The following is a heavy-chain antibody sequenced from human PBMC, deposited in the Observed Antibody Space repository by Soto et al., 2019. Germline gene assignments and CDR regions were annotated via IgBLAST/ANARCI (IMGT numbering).Heavy chain of an antibody. CDR1: GGSFSDYY. CDR2: INHSGST. V-gene: IGHV4-34*01. CDR3: ARGSSSSWYGAPFDY. J-gene: IGHJ4*02. D-gene: IGHD6-13*01. Sequence: QVQLPQWGAGLLKPSETLSLTCAVYGGSFSDYYWNWIRQPPGKGLGWIGEINHSGSTNYNPSLKSRLTISVDTSKDQFSLKLSSVTAADTSVYYCARGSSSSWYGAPFDYWGQGTLVTVSA.